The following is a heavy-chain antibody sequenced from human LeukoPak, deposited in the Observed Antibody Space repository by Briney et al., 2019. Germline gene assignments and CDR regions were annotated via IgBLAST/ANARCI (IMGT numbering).Heavy chain of an antibody. CDR1: GYTFTSYY. D-gene: IGHD5-18*01. CDR2: INPSGGST. V-gene: IGHV1-46*01. J-gene: IGHJ5*02. CDR3: ARVGYSYGYGPGSWFDP. Sequence: ASVKVSCKASGYTFTSYYMHWVRQAPGQGLEWMGIINPSGGSTSYAQKFQGRVTMTGDTSTSTVYMELSSLRSEDTAVYYCARVGYSYGYGPGSWFDPWGQGTLVTVSS.